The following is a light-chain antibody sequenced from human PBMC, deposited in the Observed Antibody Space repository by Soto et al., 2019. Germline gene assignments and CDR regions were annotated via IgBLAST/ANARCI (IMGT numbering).Light chain of an antibody. CDR2: QDI. Sequence: SYELTQPPSVSVSPGQTASIPCSGDKLGNKYASWYQQKPGQSPVLVIYQDIKRPSGIPERFSGSNSGNTATLTISGTQAMDEADYYCQAWDSSTVVFGGGTKLTVL. CDR1: KLGNKY. J-gene: IGLJ2*01. V-gene: IGLV3-1*01. CDR3: QAWDSSTVV.